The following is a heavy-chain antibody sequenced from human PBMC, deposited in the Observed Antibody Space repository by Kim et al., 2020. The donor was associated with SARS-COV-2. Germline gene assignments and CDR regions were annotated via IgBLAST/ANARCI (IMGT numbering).Heavy chain of an antibody. D-gene: IGHD1-1*01. V-gene: IGHV4-31*03. CDR3: ARNARRYFVSVDSFNV. Sequence: SETLSLTCTVSGDSITSVGFYWSWPRQYPGKGPEWIGYIFYSGSTSYTPSLKSRIAISRETYKNQFSLRLISVTAPATAIYYCARNARRYFVSVDSFNVWGQGTLVTVSS. J-gene: IGHJ3*01. CDR2: IFYSGST. CDR1: GDSITSVGFY.